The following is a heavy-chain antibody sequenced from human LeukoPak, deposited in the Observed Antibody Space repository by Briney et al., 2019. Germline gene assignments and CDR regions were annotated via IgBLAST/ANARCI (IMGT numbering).Heavy chain of an antibody. CDR1: GFTFTTFW. J-gene: IGHJ4*02. CDR3: ARATRSVDY. CDR2: INQDGSGK. Sequence: GGSLRLSCAASGFTFTTFWMSWVRQAPGRGLEWVAIINQDGSGKVYVDSVKGRFTISRDNPKNSLFLQLNSLRAEDTAVYYCARATRSVDYWGQGTLVTVSS. V-gene: IGHV3-7*04.